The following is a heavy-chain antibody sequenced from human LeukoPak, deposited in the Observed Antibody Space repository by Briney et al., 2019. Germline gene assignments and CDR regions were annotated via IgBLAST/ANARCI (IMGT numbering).Heavy chain of an antibody. V-gene: IGHV4-39*01. J-gene: IGHJ6*02. Sequence: SETLSLTCTVSGGSISSSSYYWGWIRQPPGKGLEWIGSIYYSGSTYCNPSLKSRVTISVDTSKNQFSLKLSSVTAADTAVYYCAIYEYSSSWDYYYGMDVWGQGTTVTVSS. CDR3: AIYEYSSSWDYYYGMDV. CDR1: GGSISSSSYY. CDR2: IYYSGST. D-gene: IGHD6-6*01.